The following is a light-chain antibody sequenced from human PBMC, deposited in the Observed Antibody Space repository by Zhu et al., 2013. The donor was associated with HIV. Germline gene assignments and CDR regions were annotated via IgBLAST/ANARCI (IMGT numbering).Light chain of an antibody. CDR1: QSVRGDF. V-gene: IGKV3-20*01. CDR2: DAF. J-gene: IGKJ1*01. Sequence: DIVLTQSPGTLSLSPGERATLSCRASQSVRGDFLAWYQQKPGQAPRLLIYDAFNRATGIPARFSGSGSGTDFTLTISRLEPEDFAVYYCQQYGTSPRTFGQGTKVEIK. CDR3: QQYGTSPRT.